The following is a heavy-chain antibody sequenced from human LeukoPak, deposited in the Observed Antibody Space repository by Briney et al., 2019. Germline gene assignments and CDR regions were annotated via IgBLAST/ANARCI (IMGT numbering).Heavy chain of an antibody. CDR3: ARPTSRPSNYYHTDV. D-gene: IGHD6-13*01. V-gene: IGHV1-8*01. Sequence: ASVKVSCKASEYTFTSFDINWVRQATGQGLEWMGWMNPNNGNTGYAQKFQGRVTMTRDTAISTAYMELSSLTYEDTAVYYCARPTSRPSNYYHTDVWGKGTTVTVSS. CDR2: MNPNNGNT. J-gene: IGHJ6*03. CDR1: EYTFTSFD.